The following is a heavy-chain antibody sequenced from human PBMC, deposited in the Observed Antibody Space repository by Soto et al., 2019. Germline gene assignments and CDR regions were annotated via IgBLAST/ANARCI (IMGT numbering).Heavy chain of an antibody. D-gene: IGHD6-19*01. CDR2: INHSGST. CDR1: GGSFSGYY. Sequence: PSETLSLTCAVYGGSFSGYYWSWIRQPPGKGLEWIGEINHSGSTNYNPSLKSRVTISVDTSKNQFSLKLSSVTAADTAVYYCARGWGTAGHIANYFDYWGQGTLVTV. V-gene: IGHV4-34*01. CDR3: ARGWGTAGHIANYFDY. J-gene: IGHJ4*02.